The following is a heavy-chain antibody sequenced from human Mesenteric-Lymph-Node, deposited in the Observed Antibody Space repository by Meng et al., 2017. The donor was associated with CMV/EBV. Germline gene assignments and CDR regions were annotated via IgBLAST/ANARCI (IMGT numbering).Heavy chain of an antibody. J-gene: IGHJ6*02. V-gene: IGHV3-21*01. D-gene: IGHD1-1*01. CDR2: ISTYSTYI. CDR3: ARGNWNDGIWVYYGMDV. Sequence: GESLKISCAASTSIFSSYTMSWVRQVPGKGLEWVSSISTYSTYIYYADSVKGRFTISRDNAKNSLYLQMDTLRAEDTAVSYCARGNWNDGIWVYYGMDVWGQGTTVTVSS. CDR1: TSIFSSYT.